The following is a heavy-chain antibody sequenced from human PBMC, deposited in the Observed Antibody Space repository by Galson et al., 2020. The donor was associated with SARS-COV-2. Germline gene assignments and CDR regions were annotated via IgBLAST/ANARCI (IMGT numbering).Heavy chain of an antibody. CDR2: LFDDGDT. D-gene: IGHD3-3*01. CDR3: ATQTVPDFFYYYMDV. J-gene: IGHJ6*03. V-gene: IGHV3-66*02. Sequence: WGSLRLSCAASGFTVTNNYITWVRQAPGKGLEWVTVLFDDGDTLYADSVRGRFTISRDSSKNTVYLQMNSLRADDTALYYCATQTVPDFFYYYMDVWGKGTTVTISS. CDR1: GFTVTNNY.